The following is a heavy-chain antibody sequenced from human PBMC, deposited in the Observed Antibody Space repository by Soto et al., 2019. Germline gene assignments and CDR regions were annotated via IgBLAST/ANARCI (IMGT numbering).Heavy chain of an antibody. Sequence: GASVKVSCKASGFTFTSSAVQWVRQARGQRLEWIGWIVVGSGNTNYAQKFQERVTITRDMSTSTAYMELSSLRSEDTAVYYCAADLRYCGGDCYPGRYGMDVWGQGTTVTVSS. V-gene: IGHV1-58*01. CDR3: AADLRYCGGDCYPGRYGMDV. CDR1: GFTFTSSA. CDR2: IVVGSGNT. J-gene: IGHJ6*02. D-gene: IGHD2-21*02.